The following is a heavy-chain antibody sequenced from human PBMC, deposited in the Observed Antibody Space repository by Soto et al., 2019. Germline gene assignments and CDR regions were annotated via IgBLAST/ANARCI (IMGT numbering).Heavy chain of an antibody. CDR2: ISDSGGST. CDR1: GSTFSSDD. D-gene: IGHD6-19*01. V-gene: IGHV3-23*01. Sequence: EVHLLEYGGGLVQPGGSLRLSCVVSGSTFSSDDMSWVRQAPGRGLEWVSGISDSGGSTYYADSVKGRFTISIDNAKNTLYLQMKSLRVEDTALYYCAKDGGWSLAVAGLFDYWGPGTQVTVSS. J-gene: IGHJ4*02. CDR3: AKDGGWSLAVAGLFDY.